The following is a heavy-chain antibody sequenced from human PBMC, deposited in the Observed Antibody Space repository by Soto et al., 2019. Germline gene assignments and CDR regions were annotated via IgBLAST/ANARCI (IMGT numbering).Heavy chain of an antibody. Sequence: QVQLQESGPGLVKPSETLSLTCTVSGGSISSYYWSWIRQPPGKGLEWIGYIYYSGSTNYNPSLKCLVTISVDTSKNQFSLKLSSVTAADTAVYYCARDRRYYYDSSGPKGDAFDIWGQGTMVTVSS. CDR1: GGSISSYY. J-gene: IGHJ3*02. CDR2: IYYSGST. V-gene: IGHV4-59*01. D-gene: IGHD3-22*01. CDR3: ARDRRYYYDSSGPKGDAFDI.